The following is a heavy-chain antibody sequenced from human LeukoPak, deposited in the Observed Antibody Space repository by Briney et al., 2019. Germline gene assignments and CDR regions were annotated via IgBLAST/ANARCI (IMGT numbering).Heavy chain of an antibody. CDR3: ARGVWFGELLYYPHFDY. CDR2: IYYSGST. D-gene: IGHD3-10*01. J-gene: IGHJ4*02. CDR1: GGSIGSGGYY. Sequence: SETLSLTCTVSGGSIGSGGYYWSWICQHPGKGLEWIGYIYYSGSTYYNPSLKSRVTISVDTSKNQFSLKLSSVTAADTAVYYCARGVWFGELLYYPHFDYWGQGTLVTVSS. V-gene: IGHV4-31*03.